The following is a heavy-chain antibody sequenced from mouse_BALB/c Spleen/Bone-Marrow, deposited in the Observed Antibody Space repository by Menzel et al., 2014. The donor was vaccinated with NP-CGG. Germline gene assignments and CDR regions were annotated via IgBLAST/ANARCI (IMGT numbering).Heavy chain of an antibody. V-gene: IGHV1-82*01. J-gene: IGHJ2*01. D-gene: IGHD2-1*01. CDR2: IYPGDGDT. CDR1: GYAFSSSW. Sequence: QVHLQQSGPELVKPGASVKISCKASGYAFSSSWMNWVKQRPGQGLEWIGRIYPGDGDTNYNGKFKGKATLTADKSSSTAYMQLSSLTSVDSAVYFCARDGYGKRNYFDYWGQCTTLTVSS. CDR3: ARDGYGKRNYFDY.